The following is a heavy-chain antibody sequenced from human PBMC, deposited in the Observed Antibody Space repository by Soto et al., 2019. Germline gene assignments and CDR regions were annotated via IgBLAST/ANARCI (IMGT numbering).Heavy chain of an antibody. CDR1: GYTFIAYH. Sequence: QVQLVQSGAEAKKPGASVKVSCKASGYTFIAYHIHWLRQAPGQGLEWMGWINPNSGGTNYAQEFQDRVTMPRDTSISTAYMELSRLTSDDTAMYYCAKVHGSGWYEDFDYWGQGTMVTVSP. CDR3: AKVHGSGWYEDFDY. D-gene: IGHD6-19*01. V-gene: IGHV1-2*02. J-gene: IGHJ4*02. CDR2: INPNSGGT.